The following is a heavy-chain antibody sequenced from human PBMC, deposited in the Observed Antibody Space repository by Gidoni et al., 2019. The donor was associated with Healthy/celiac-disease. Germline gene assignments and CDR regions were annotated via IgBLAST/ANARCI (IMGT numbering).Heavy chain of an antibody. CDR2: IKSKTDGGTT. J-gene: IGHJ3*02. CDR3: TTANDVVVVAATLGAFDI. CDR1: GFTFSTAC. D-gene: IGHD2-15*01. V-gene: IGHV3-15*01. Sequence: EVQLVESGGGLVKPWGSLRLSCAASGFTFSTACMSWVRQAPGKGLEWVGRIKSKTDGGTTDYAAPVKGRFTISRDDSKNTLYLQMNSLKTEDTAVYYCTTANDVVVVAATLGAFDIWGQGTMVTVSS.